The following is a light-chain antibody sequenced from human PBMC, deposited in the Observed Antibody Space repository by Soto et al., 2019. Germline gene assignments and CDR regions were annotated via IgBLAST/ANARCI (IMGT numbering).Light chain of an antibody. CDR3: QQSYSTPPT. CDR2: AAS. V-gene: IGKV1-39*01. Sequence: DIQMTQSPPSLSASVGDRVTIPSRASQSISSYLNWYKQKPGKAPQLLIYAASSLQSGVPSRFSGSGSGTDFALTISSLQPEDFETYYCQQSYSTPPTFGQGTKVDIK. CDR1: QSISSY. J-gene: IGKJ1*01.